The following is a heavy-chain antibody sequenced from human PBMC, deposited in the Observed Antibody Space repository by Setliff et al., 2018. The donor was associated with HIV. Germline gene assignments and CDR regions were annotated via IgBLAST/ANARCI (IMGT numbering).Heavy chain of an antibody. CDR2: ISAYNGNT. V-gene: IGHV1-18*01. D-gene: IGHD3-16*01. CDR3: ARNGGPYAGGALYYYYGMDV. Sequence: ASVKVSCKASGYTLTSYGISWVRQAPGQGLEWMGWISAYNGNTNYAQKFQGRVTITRDTSASTAYMELSSLRSGDTAVYYCARNGGPYAGGALYYYYGMDVWGQGTTVTVS. CDR1: GYTLTSYG. J-gene: IGHJ6*02.